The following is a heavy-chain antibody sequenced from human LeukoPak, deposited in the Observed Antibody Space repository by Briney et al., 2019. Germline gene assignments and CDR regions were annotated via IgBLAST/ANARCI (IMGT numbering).Heavy chain of an antibody. V-gene: IGHV1-2*02. J-gene: IGHJ5*02. CDR1: GYTFTGYY. CDR3: ARGGSGSYFSWLDP. Sequence: GDSVKVSCKASGYTFTGYYIHWVRQAPGQGLEFMGWINPNSGGTNYAQKFQGRVTMTRDTSISTAYMELSRLRSDDTAVYYCARGGSGSYFSWLDPWGQGTLVTVSS. D-gene: IGHD3-10*01. CDR2: INPNSGGT.